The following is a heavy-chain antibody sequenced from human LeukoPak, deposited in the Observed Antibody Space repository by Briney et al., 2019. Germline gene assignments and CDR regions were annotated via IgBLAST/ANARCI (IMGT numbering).Heavy chain of an antibody. CDR1: GYSISSGYY. CDR3: AKSNGYGLVDI. J-gene: IGHJ3*02. V-gene: IGHV4-38-2*02. CDR2: IYHSGRT. D-gene: IGHD3-10*01. Sequence: SETLSLTCTVSGYSISSGYYWGWIRQPPGKGLEWIGSIYHSGRTFYNPSLTSRVTISLDTSRNQFSLKLNSVTAADTAVYYCAKSNGYGLVDIWGQGTMVTVSS.